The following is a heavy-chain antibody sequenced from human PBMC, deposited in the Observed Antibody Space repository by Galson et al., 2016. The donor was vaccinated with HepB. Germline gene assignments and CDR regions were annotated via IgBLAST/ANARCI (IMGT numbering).Heavy chain of an antibody. D-gene: IGHD6-13*01. J-gene: IGHJ6*02. CDR2: INGGNGNT. CDR3: TRDLLSTIAAHAGGV. Sequence: SVKVSCKASGYTFSSYGMHWVRQAPGHRLEWMGRINGGNGNTRYSQKFQGRVTITRDTSATTVYMELSSLRSEDTGVYYCTRDLLSTIAAHAGGVRGQGTTVTVSS. V-gene: IGHV1-3*01. CDR1: GYTFSSYG.